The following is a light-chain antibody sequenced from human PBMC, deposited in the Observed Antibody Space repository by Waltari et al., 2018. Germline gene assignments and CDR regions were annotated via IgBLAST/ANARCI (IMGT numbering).Light chain of an antibody. J-gene: IGLJ2*01. CDR1: SSDIGGSNY. CDR3: SSYSGTNNPVV. CDR2: EVF. V-gene: IGLV2-8*01. Sequence: QSALTQPPSASGSPGQSVTISCTGTSSDIGGSNYVSWYQQHPGKAPKLMIYEVFKRPSGVSDRFSGSKSGNTASLTVSGLQAEDEADFYCSSYSGTNNPVVFGGGTRLTVL.